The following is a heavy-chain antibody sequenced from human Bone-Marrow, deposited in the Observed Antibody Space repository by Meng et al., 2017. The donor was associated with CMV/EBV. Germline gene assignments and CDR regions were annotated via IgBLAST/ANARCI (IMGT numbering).Heavy chain of an antibody. J-gene: IGHJ4*02. CDR2: IKQDGSEK. CDR3: AREIAALDY. CDR1: GFTFSSYA. D-gene: IGHD6-6*01. V-gene: IGHV3-7*01. Sequence: GESLKISCAASGFTFSSYAMSWVRQAPGKGLEWVANIKQDGSEKYYVDSVKGRFTISRDNAKNSLYLQMNSLRAEDTAVYYCAREIAALDYWGQGTLVTVSS.